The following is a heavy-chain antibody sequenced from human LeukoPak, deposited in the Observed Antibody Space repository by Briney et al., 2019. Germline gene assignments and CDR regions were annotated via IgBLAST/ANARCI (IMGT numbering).Heavy chain of an antibody. CDR3: ARNRARWFAIDY. CDR1: GFTFSNYD. V-gene: IGHV3-21*01. CDR2: ISSTSSYI. Sequence: GGSLRLSCATSGFTFSNYDINWVRQAPGKGLKWVSSISSTSSYIYYADSVKGRFTISRDNAKNSLYLQMNSLRAEDTAVYYCARNRARWFAIDYWGQGTLVTVSS. J-gene: IGHJ4*02. D-gene: IGHD3-10*01.